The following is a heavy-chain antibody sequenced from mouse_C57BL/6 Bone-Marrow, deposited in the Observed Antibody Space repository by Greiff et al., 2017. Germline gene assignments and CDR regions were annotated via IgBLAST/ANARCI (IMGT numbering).Heavy chain of an antibody. CDR1: GYTFTSYG. J-gene: IGHJ2*01. V-gene: IGHV1-81*01. D-gene: IGHD2-2*01. CDR3: ALLMGYDFYFDY. Sequence: VKLQQSGAELARPGASVKLSCKASGYTFTSYGISWVKQRTGQGLEWIGEIYPRSGNTYYNEKFKGKAPLTADKSSSTAYMELRSLTSEDSAVYFFALLMGYDFYFDYWGQGTTLTVSS. CDR2: IYPRSGNT.